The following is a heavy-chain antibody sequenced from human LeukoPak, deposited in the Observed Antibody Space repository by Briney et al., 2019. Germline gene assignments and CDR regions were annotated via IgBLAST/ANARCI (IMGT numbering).Heavy chain of an antibody. Sequence: GGSLRLSCAASGFTFSGYAMSWVRQGPGKGLEWVSAISSSGGRTYYADSVEGRFTISRDRSKNTLNLQMKSLRVEDTAVYFCARGRGYYYNMDVWGKGTTVTVSS. V-gene: IGHV3-23*01. J-gene: IGHJ6*03. CDR2: ISSSGGRT. CDR1: GFTFSGYA. CDR3: ARGRGYYYNMDV. D-gene: IGHD3-10*01.